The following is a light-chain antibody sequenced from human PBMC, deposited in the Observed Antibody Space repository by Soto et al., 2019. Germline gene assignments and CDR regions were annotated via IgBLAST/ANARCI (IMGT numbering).Light chain of an antibody. V-gene: IGLV1-40*01. CDR3: QSYDNRLSGAI. J-gene: IGLJ2*01. CDR1: SSNIGAGYD. Sequence: QSVLTQPPSVSGAPGQRVTISCTGSSSNIGAGYDAHWYQQVPGTAPKLLVYGNSNRPSGVPDRFSGSKSGTSASLAITGLQAEDEADYYCQSYDNRLSGAIFGGGTQLTVL. CDR2: GNS.